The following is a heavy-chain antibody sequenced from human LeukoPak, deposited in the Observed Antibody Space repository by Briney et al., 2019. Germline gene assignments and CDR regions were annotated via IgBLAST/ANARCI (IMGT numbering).Heavy chain of an antibody. J-gene: IGHJ5*02. V-gene: IGHV4-4*02. D-gene: IGHD1/OR15-1a*01. Sequence: SGTLSLTCAVSGASISSVNLWSWVRQPPGKGLEWIGEMYLSGTATYNPSLKSRVTISVDTSKNQFSLKLSSVTAADTAVYYCARDYRTNWFDPWGQGTLVTVSS. CDR1: GASISSVNL. CDR2: MYLSGTA. CDR3: ARDYRTNWFDP.